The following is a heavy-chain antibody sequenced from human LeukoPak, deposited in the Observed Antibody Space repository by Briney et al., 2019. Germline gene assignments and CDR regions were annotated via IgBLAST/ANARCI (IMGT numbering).Heavy chain of an antibody. CDR3: ARGGEDIVVVPAAPFDI. Sequence: SETLSLTCTVSGGSVSSGSYYWSWIRQPPGKGLEWMGYIYYSGSTNYNPSLKSRVTISVDTSKNQFSLKLSSVTAADTAVYYCARGGEDIVVVPAAPFDIWGQGTMVTVSS. CDR1: GGSVSSGSYY. J-gene: IGHJ3*02. D-gene: IGHD2-2*01. V-gene: IGHV4-61*01. CDR2: IYYSGST.